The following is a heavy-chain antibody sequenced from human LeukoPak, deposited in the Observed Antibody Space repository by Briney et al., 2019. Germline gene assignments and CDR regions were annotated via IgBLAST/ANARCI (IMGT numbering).Heavy chain of an antibody. Sequence: GGSLRLSCAASDSTFSMYWMTWIRQAPGKGLEWVANIKDDGSERYYVDSVKGRSTISRDNAKNSLYLQMNSLRVEDTAMYYCAIAEGYKWGQGTLVTVSS. CDR3: AIAEGYK. V-gene: IGHV3-7*01. D-gene: IGHD5-24*01. CDR1: DSTFSMYW. J-gene: IGHJ4*02. CDR2: IKDDGSER.